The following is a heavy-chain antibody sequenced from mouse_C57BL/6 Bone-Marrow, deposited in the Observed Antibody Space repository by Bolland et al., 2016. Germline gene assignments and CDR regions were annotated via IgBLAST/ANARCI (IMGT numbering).Heavy chain of an antibody. CDR3: ARDDYGTWFAY. CDR2: HPNSGST. D-gene: IGHD2-4*01. Sequence: HPNSGSTNYNEKFKSKATLTVDKSSSTAYMQLSSLTSEDSAVYYCARDDYGTWFAYWGQGTLV. V-gene: IGHV1-64*01. J-gene: IGHJ3*01.